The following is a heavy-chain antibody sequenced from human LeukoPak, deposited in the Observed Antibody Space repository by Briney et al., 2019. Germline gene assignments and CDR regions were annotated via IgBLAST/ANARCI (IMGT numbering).Heavy chain of an antibody. Sequence: PSETLSLTCTVSGGSISSGGYYWSWIRQHPGKGLEWIGYIYYSGSTYYNPSLKSRVTISVDTSKNQFSLKLSSVTAADTAVYYCARDMGGYSYGIDYWGQGTLVTVSS. CDR1: GGSISSGGYY. J-gene: IGHJ4*02. D-gene: IGHD5-18*01. V-gene: IGHV4-31*03. CDR2: IYYSGST. CDR3: ARDMGGYSYGIDY.